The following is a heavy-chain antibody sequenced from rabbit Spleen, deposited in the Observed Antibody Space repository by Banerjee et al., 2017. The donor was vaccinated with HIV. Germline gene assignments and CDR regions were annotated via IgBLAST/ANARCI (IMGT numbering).Heavy chain of an antibody. CDR2: IEVGSTDFT. CDR3: ARDPSSSFSSYGMDL. Sequence: EESGGGLVKPGASLTLTCTASGVSFSFSSYMCWVRQAPGKGLEWIACIEVGSTDFTYYASWAKSRFTNSKTSSSSVSLQGTRLTAADTASYFCARDPSSSFSSYGMDLWGPGTLVTV. V-gene: IGHV1S40*01. J-gene: IGHJ6*01. D-gene: IGHD1-1*01. CDR1: GVSFSFSSY.